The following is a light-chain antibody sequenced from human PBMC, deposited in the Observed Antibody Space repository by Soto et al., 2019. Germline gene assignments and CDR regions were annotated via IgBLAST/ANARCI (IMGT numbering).Light chain of an antibody. CDR2: DGS. CDR3: CSYVGNSAWV. J-gene: IGLJ1*01. CDR1: SSDVGSYNL. Sequence: QPALTQPASVSGSPGQSITISCTGTSSDVGSYNLASWYQQHPGKAPKLLIYDGSKRPSGVSNRFSESKSGNTASLTISGLQAEDEADYYCCSYVGNSAWVFGSGTKVTVL. V-gene: IGLV2-23*01.